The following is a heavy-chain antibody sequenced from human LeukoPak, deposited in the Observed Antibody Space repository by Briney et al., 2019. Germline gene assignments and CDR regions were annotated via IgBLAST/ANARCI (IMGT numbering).Heavy chain of an antibody. D-gene: IGHD2-2*01. CDR2: ITSSSSTI. CDR1: GFTFSSYS. CDR3: AREGVPATAIASRSCYAFDI. J-gene: IGHJ3*02. Sequence: GGSLRLSCAASGFTFSSYSMNWVRQAPGKGLEWVSYITSSSSTIYYADSVKGRFTISRDNAKNSLYLQMNSLRDEDTAVYYCAREGVPATAIASRSCYAFDIWGQGTMVTVSS. V-gene: IGHV3-48*02.